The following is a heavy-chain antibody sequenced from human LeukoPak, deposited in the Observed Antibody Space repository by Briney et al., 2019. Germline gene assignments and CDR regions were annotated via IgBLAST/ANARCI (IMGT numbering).Heavy chain of an antibody. CDR3: ARDHISSSSEGDYYYYYMDV. CDR2: ISSSSSTI. J-gene: IGHJ6*03. CDR1: GFTFSSYS. V-gene: IGHV3-48*01. Sequence: PGGSLRLSCAASGFTFSSYSMNWVRQAPGKGLEWVSYISSSSSTIYYVDSVKGRFTISRDNAKNSLYLQMNSLRAEDTAVYYCARDHISSSSEGDYYYYYMDVWGKGTTVTVSS. D-gene: IGHD6-6*01.